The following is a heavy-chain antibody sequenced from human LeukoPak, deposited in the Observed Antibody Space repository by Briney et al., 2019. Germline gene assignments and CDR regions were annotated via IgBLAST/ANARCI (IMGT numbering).Heavy chain of an antibody. Sequence: ASVKVSCKASGYTFTGYFMHWVLQAPGQGLEWMGWINPKSGATNYAQKFQGRVTMTRDTSISTAYMELSSLRSDDTAAFYCARDVTRGYYDSTVPWGQGTLVTVSS. D-gene: IGHD3-22*01. CDR1: GYTFTGYF. J-gene: IGHJ5*02. CDR2: INPKSGAT. V-gene: IGHV1-2*02. CDR3: ARDVTRGYYDSTVP.